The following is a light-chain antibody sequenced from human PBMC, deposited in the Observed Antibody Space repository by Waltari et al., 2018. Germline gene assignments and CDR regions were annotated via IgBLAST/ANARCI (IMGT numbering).Light chain of an antibody. CDR1: QSVSSN. CDR2: DAS. CDR3: QQYNLWPPIT. Sequence: EIVMTPPPATLSVSPGETATLSCSASQSVSSNVAWYQRKPGQAPSLLIYDASTRATSIPAQFSGSGSGTEFSLTISSLQSEDFAVYYCQQYNLWPPITFCHGTRLEIK. J-gene: IGKJ5*01. V-gene: IGKV3-15*01.